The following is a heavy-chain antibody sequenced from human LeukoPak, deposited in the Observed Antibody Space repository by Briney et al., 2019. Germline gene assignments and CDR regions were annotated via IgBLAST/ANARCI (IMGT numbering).Heavy chain of an antibody. J-gene: IGHJ5*02. V-gene: IGHV3-7*01. CDR2: INQDGNEK. D-gene: IGHD3-10*01. CDR3: ARDRGIHGWFDP. CDR1: GFIFTNYW. Sequence: GGSLRLSCAASGFIFTNYWMSWVRQAPGKGLEWVGNINQDGNEKYYVDSVKGRFTISRDNAKNSLYLQMNSLRAEDTAVYYCARDRGIHGWFDPWGQGTLVTVSS.